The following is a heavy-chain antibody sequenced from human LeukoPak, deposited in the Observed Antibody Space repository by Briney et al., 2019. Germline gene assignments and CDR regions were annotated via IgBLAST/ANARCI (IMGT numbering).Heavy chain of an antibody. CDR2: FSTTSSII. J-gene: IGHJ6*02. D-gene: IGHD1-26*01. CDR1: GFTFRYYS. Sequence: GGSLRLSCAASGFTFRYYSMNWVRPAPGKGLEWVSYFSTTSSIIYYAYSVKGRFTISRDNAKNSLYLQMNSLRDEDTAVYYCARDLGSGSNYRYYYGMDVWGQGTTVTVSS. CDR3: ARDLGSGSNYRYYYGMDV. V-gene: IGHV3-48*02.